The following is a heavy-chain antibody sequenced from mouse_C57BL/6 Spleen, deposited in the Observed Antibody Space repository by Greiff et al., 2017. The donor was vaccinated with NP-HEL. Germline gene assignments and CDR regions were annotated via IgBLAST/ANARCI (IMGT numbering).Heavy chain of an antibody. V-gene: IGHV5-6*01. Sequence: EVKLMESGGDLVKPGGSLKLSCAASGFTFSSYGMSWVRPTPDKRLEWVATISSGGSYTYYPDSVKGRFTISRDNAKKTLYLQMSSLKSEDTSMYYCARPDGYYWYFDVWGTGTTVTVSS. CDR3: ARPDGYYWYFDV. D-gene: IGHD2-3*01. CDR2: ISSGGSYT. J-gene: IGHJ1*03. CDR1: GFTFSSYG.